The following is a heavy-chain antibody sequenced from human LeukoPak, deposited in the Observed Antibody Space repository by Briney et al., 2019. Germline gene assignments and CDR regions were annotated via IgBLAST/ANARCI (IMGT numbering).Heavy chain of an antibody. CDR2: ISGSGDST. CDR3: AKADRRSDLPYYFDY. CDR1: GFTFSTYG. J-gene: IGHJ4*02. Sequence: GGSLRLSCPASGFTFSTYGMSWVRQAPGKGLAWVSGISGSGDSTYYADSVRGRFTISRDNSKNTLFLQMNSLRAEDTAVYYCAKADRRSDLPYYFDYWGQGTLVTVSS. V-gene: IGHV3-23*01.